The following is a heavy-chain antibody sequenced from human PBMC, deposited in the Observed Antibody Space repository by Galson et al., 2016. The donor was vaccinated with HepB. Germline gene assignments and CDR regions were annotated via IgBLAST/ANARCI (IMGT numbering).Heavy chain of an antibody. D-gene: IGHD2-2*01. CDR2: IDPSDSYI. Sequence: QSGAEVKKPGESLRISCKGSGYRFTSYWISWVRQMPGKGLEWMGRIDPSDSYINYSPSFQGHVTVAVDKSISTAYLQWSSLKASDTAMYYCARVEGYCTTTSCWPDLWGQGTLVTVSS. J-gene: IGHJ5*02. CDR3: ARVEGYCTTTSCWPDL. CDR1: GYRFTSYW. V-gene: IGHV5-10-1*01.